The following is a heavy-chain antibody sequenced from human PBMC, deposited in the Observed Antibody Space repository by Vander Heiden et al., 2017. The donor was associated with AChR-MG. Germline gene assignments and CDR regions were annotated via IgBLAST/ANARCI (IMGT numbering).Heavy chain of an antibody. CDR1: GYTFTGYY. CDR2: INPNSGGT. V-gene: IGHV1-2*04. Sequence: QVQLVQSGAEVTKPGASVKVSCKASGYTFTGYYLPWVRQAPGQGLEWMGWINPNSGGTNYAQKFQGWVTMTRDTSISTAYMELSRLRSDDTAVYYCARGSEGATLLDIWGQGTMVTVSS. J-gene: IGHJ3*02. CDR3: ARGSEGATLLDI. D-gene: IGHD1-26*01.